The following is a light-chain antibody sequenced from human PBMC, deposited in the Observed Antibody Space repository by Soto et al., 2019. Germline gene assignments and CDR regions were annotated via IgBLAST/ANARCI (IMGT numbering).Light chain of an antibody. CDR1: SSDVGGYNY. CDR3: SSYTSSSTYV. CDR2: GVS. J-gene: IGLJ1*01. Sequence: QSALTQPASVSGSPGQSISISCTGTSSDVGGYNYVSWYQHHPGKAPKLMICGVSNRPSGVSNRFSGSKSGNTASLIISGPQAEDEADYYCSSYTSSSTYVFGSGTKLTVL. V-gene: IGLV2-14*01.